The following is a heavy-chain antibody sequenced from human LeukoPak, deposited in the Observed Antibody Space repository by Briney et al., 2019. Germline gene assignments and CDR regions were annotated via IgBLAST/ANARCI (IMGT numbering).Heavy chain of an antibody. Sequence: ASVKVSCKASGYTFTSYAMHWVRQAPGQRLEWMGWINASNGNTKYSQKFQGRVTITRDTSASTAYMELSSLRSEDTAVYYCARDLRIGGSYYFDYWGQGTLVTVSS. V-gene: IGHV1-3*01. CDR3: ARDLRIGGSYYFDY. D-gene: IGHD1-26*01. CDR2: INASNGNT. J-gene: IGHJ4*02. CDR1: GYTFTSYA.